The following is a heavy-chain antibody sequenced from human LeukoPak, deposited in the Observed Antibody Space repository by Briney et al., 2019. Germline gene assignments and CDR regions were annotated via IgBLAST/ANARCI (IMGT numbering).Heavy chain of an antibody. D-gene: IGHD6-19*01. CDR2: ISSSSSTI. V-gene: IGHV3-48*01. Sequence: GGSLRLSCAASGFTFSSYSMNWVRQAPGKGLEWVSYISSSSSTIYYADSVKGRFIISRDNAKNSLYLQMNSLRAEDTAVYYCARVGDSSGWQYYLDYWGQGTLVTVSS. J-gene: IGHJ4*02. CDR3: ARVGDSSGWQYYLDY. CDR1: GFTFSSYS.